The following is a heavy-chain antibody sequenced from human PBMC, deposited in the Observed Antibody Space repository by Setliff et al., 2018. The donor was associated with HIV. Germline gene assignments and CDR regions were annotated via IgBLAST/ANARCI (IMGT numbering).Heavy chain of an antibody. Sequence: ASVKVSCKASGGTFSSHAINWVRQAPGQGLEWMGSIIPIVDKTNYAQKFQGRVAITADKSTITAYMELSSLRSEDTAVYYCAREPDYGIRDAFDIWGQGTMVTVSS. V-gene: IGHV1-69*04. D-gene: IGHD4-17*01. J-gene: IGHJ3*02. CDR3: AREPDYGIRDAFDI. CDR1: GGTFSSHA. CDR2: IIPIVDKT.